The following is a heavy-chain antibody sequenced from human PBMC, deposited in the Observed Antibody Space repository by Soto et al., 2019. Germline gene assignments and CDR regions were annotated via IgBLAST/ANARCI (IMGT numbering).Heavy chain of an antibody. J-gene: IGHJ5*02. V-gene: IGHV3-23*01. CDR3: AKDGNPIPYLTGYYRLGWFDP. CDR1: GFTFSSYA. Sequence: EVQLLESGGGLVQPGGSLRLSCAASGFTFSSYAMSWVRQATGKGLEWGSAISGSGGSTYYADSVKGRFTISRDNSKNTLYLQMNSLRAEDTAVYYCAKDGNPIPYLTGYYRLGWFDPWGQGTLVTVSS. D-gene: IGHD3-9*01. CDR2: ISGSGGST.